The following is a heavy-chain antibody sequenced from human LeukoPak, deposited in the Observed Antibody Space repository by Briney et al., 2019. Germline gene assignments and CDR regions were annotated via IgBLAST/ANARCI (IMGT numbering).Heavy chain of an antibody. CDR2: IRNKAKSYTT. Sequence: AGGSLRLSCAASGFTFSDHYMDWVRQAPGKGLEWVGRIRNKAKSYTTEYAASVKGRFTISRDDSKNSLYLQMNSLKTEDTAMYYCARVVAAVGSDYFDCWGQGTQVTVSS. V-gene: IGHV3-72*01. CDR3: ARVVAAVGSDYFDC. CDR1: GFTFSDHY. D-gene: IGHD6-13*01. J-gene: IGHJ4*02.